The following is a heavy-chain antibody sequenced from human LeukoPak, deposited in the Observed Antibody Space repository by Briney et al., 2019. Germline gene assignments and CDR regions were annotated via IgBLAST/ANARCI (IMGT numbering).Heavy chain of an antibody. Sequence: ASVKVSCKASGYTFTGYYMHWVRQAPGQGLEWMGWINPNSGGTNYAQKFQGRVTMTRDTSISTAYMELSSLRSEDTAVYYCARGLQYSYGYDYWGQGTLVTVSS. V-gene: IGHV1-2*02. J-gene: IGHJ4*02. CDR1: GYTFTGYY. CDR2: INPNSGGT. D-gene: IGHD5-18*01. CDR3: ARGLQYSYGYDY.